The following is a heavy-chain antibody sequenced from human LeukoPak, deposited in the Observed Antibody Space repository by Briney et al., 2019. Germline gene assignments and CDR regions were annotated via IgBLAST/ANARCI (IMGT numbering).Heavy chain of an antibody. CDR1: GYTFTSYA. J-gene: IGHJ4*02. CDR2: INAGNGDT. D-gene: IGHD6-13*01. Sequence: GASVKVSCKASGYTFTSYAMHWVRQAPGQRLEWMGWINAGNGDTKYSQKFQGRVTITRDTSASTAYMELSSLRSEDTAVYYCASRYGIAAADYYFDYWGQGTLVTVSS. CDR3: ASRYGIAAADYYFDY. V-gene: IGHV1-3*01.